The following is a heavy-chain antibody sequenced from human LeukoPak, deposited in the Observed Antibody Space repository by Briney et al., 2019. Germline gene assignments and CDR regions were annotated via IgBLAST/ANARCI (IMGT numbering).Heavy chain of an antibody. V-gene: IGHV5-51*01. Sequence: GESLKIPCKGSGYSFTSYWIGWVRQMPGKGLEWMGTIYPGDSDIKYSPSFQGQVTISADKSISTAYLQWSSLKASDTAIYYCVRREYYFDFWGQGTLVTVSS. CDR1: GYSFTSYW. CDR2: IYPGDSDI. J-gene: IGHJ4*02. CDR3: VRREYYFDF.